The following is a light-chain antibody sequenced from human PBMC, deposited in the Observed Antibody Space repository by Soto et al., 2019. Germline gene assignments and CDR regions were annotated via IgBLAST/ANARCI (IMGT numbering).Light chain of an antibody. CDR1: QTLNSN. Sequence: ELVLTQSPATLSVSPGERSTLSCRASQTLNSNLAWYHQKPGQAPRLLIYGASSRVTGIPVRFSGSGSGTDFTLTINSLQPEDLATYYCQQANSFPQTFGGGTKV. J-gene: IGKJ4*01. CDR2: GAS. CDR3: QQANSFPQT. V-gene: IGKV3-15*01.